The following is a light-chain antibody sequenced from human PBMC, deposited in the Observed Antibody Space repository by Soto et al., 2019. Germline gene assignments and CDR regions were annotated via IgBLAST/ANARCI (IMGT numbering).Light chain of an antibody. CDR1: QGIRND. CDR3: LQDYNYPLT. CDR2: AAS. Sequence: AIQMTQSPSSLSASVGDRVTITCRASQGIRNDLGWYQQKPGKAPKLLIYAASSLQCGVPSRFSGSGSGTDFTLTISSLQPEDVETYYCLQDYNYPLTFGGGTKVEIK. V-gene: IGKV1-6*01. J-gene: IGKJ4*01.